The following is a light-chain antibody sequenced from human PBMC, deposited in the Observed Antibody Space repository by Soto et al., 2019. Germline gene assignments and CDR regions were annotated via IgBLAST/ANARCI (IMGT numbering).Light chain of an antibody. Sequence: DIQMTQSPSSVSASVGDRVTITCRASQGIGSWLAWFQQKPGEAPSLLIYAASSLHSGVPSRFSGSGSGTDFTLTITSLQPEDFATYYCQQGASFPLTFGGGTKVEIK. CDR1: QGIGSW. V-gene: IGKV1-12*01. CDR2: AAS. CDR3: QQGASFPLT. J-gene: IGKJ4*01.